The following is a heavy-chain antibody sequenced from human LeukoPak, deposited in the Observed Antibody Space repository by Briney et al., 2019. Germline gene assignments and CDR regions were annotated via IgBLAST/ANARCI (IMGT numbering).Heavy chain of an antibody. D-gene: IGHD3-10*01. CDR2: IYYSGST. Sequence: PSETLSLTCTVSGGSISSYYWGWIRQPPGKGLEWIGSIYYSGSTYYNPSLKSRVTISVDTSKNQFSLKLSSVTAADTAVYYRARRMVRGFKWDYWGQGTLVTVSS. J-gene: IGHJ4*02. CDR1: GGSISSYY. V-gene: IGHV4-39*01. CDR3: ARRMVRGFKWDY.